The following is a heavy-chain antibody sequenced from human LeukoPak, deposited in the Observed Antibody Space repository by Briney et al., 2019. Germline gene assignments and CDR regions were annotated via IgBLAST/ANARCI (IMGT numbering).Heavy chain of an antibody. V-gene: IGHV4-61*02. CDR3: ARDPHTARFGDPYAFDI. J-gene: IGHJ3*02. D-gene: IGHD3-10*01. CDR2: IYTSGST. CDR1: GGSISSGSYY. Sequence: SETLSLTCTVSGGSISSGSYYWSWIRQPAGKGLEWIGRIYTSGSTNYSPSLKSRVTISVDTSKNQFSLKLSSVTAADTAVYYCARDPHTARFGDPYAFDIWGQGTMVTVSS.